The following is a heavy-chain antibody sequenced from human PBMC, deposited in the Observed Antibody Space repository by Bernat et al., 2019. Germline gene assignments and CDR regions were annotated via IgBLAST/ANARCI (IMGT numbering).Heavy chain of an antibody. CDR3: TTEAVAPGGFWYFDL. CDR2: IKSKTDGGTT. V-gene: IGHV3-15*01. D-gene: IGHD6-19*01. J-gene: IGHJ2*01. Sequence: EVQLVESGGGLVKPGGSLRLSCAASEFTFSNAWMSWVRQAPGKGLECVGRIKSKTDGGTTDYAAPVKGRFTISRDDSKNTLYLQMNSLKTEDTAVYYCTTEAVAPGGFWYFDLWGRGTLVTVSS. CDR1: EFTFSNAW.